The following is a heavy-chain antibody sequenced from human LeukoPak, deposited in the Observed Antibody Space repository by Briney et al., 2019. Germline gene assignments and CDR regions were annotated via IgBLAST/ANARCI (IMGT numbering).Heavy chain of an antibody. CDR1: GFTFSTYA. D-gene: IGHD5-12*01. CDR3: ARDRLPPPGVYCFDP. CDR2: ISSDGNHK. V-gene: IGHV3-30-3*01. J-gene: IGHJ5*02. Sequence: GGSLRLSCAASGFTFSTYAMHWVRQAPGKGLEWVAAISSDGNHKHFADSVRGRFTISRDNSKNTLFLQMNSLRPDDTAVYYCARDRLPPPGVYCFDPWGQGTLVTVSS.